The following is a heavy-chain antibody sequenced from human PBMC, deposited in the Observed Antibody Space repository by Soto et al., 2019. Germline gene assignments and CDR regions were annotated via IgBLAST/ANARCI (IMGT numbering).Heavy chain of an antibody. J-gene: IGHJ6*02. V-gene: IGHV4-59*01. CDR2: IYYSGST. D-gene: IGHD6-6*01. CDR3: ARTTAATSIAAPIYYYYHGMDV. CDR1: GGSISSYY. Sequence: PSETLSLTCTVSGGSISSYYWSWIRQPPGKGLEWIGYIYYSGSTNYNPSLKSRVTISVDTSKNQFSLKLSSVTAADTAVYYCARTTAATSIAAPIYYYYHGMDVWGQGTTVTVSS.